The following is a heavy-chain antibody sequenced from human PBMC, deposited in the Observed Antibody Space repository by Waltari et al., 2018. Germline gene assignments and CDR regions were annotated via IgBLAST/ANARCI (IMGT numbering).Heavy chain of an antibody. CDR2: IYYSGTT. CDR1: GDSISGRRNS. D-gene: IGHD3-3*01. Sequence: QMELQESGPRLVKPSETLSLTCNVSGDSISGRRNSWAWLRQPPGKNLQWLGSIYYSGTTDSNPALKGRVAISVDTSRNQFSLNVNSVTAADTGIYYCARQLRFVDWIPRYFDSWGRGTLATVSS. V-gene: IGHV4-39*01. CDR3: ARQLRFVDWIPRYFDS. J-gene: IGHJ4*02.